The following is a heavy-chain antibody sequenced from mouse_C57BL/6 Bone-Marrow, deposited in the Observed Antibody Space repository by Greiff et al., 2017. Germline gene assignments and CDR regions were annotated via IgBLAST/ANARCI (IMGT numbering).Heavy chain of an antibody. V-gene: IGHV1-69*01. D-gene: IGHD1-1*01. CDR1: GYTFTSYW. Sequence: VQLKQPGAELVMPGASVKLSCKASGYTFTSYWMHWVKQRPGQGLEWIGEIDPSDSYTNYNQKFKGKSTLTVDKSSSTAYMQLSSLTSEDSAVYYCARSKLLRSYYFDYWGQGTTLTVSS. CDR2: IDPSDSYT. J-gene: IGHJ2*01. CDR3: ARSKLLRSYYFDY.